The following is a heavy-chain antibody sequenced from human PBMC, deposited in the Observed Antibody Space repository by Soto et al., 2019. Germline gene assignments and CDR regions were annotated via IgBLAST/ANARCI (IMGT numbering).Heavy chain of an antibody. V-gene: IGHV3-7*01. CDR1: GFTFSSYW. CDR3: XXXXXXXXXXXXXXXXXXXEDY. Sequence: EVQLVESGGGLVQPGESLRLSCAASGFTFSSYWMTWVRQAPGKGLEWVANXXXXGGEKYYLDSVKGRFTISRDNAKXXXXXXXXXXXXXXXXXXXXXXXXXXXXXXXXXXXXXXXEDYWGQGALVTVSS. CDR2: XXXXGGEK. J-gene: IGHJ4*02.